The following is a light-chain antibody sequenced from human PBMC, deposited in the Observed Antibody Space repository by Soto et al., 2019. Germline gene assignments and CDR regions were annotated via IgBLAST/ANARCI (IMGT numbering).Light chain of an antibody. Sequence: QSALTQPASVSGSPGQSITISCTGTSSDVGGYDYVSWYQQHPGKAPKLMIFEVTNWPSGVSNRFSGSKSGNTASLTISGLRAEDEADYYCSASRSTSTRPYVFGTGTKLTVL. CDR1: SSDVGGYDY. V-gene: IGLV2-14*01. CDR3: SASRSTSTRPYV. J-gene: IGLJ1*01. CDR2: EVT.